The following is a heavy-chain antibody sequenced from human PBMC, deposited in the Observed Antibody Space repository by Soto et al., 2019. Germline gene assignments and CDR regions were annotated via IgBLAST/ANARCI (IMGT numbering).Heavy chain of an antibody. CDR2: IWYDGSNK. J-gene: IGHJ3*02. CDR3: ARDRAYSRGWYDDAFDI. D-gene: IGHD6-19*01. CDR1: GFTFSSYG. V-gene: IGHV3-33*01. Sequence: LSCAASGFTFSSYGMHWVRQAPGKGLEWVAVIWYDGSNKYYADSVKGRFTISRDNSKNTLYLQMNSLRAEDTVVYYCARDRAYSRGWYDDAFDIWGQGTMVTV.